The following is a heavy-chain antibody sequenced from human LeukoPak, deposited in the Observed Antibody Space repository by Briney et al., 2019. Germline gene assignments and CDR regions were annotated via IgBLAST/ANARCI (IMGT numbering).Heavy chain of an antibody. D-gene: IGHD6-19*01. J-gene: IGHJ4*02. CDR3: ASDLVGSGWSFDY. CDR1: GGSISSYY. V-gene: IGHV4-59*01. Sequence: SETLSLTCTVSGGSISSYYWSWIRQPPGKGLEWIGYIYYSGSTNYNPSLKSRVTISVDTSKNQFSLKLSSVTAADTAVYYCASDLVGSGWSFDYWGQGTLVTVSS. CDR2: IYYSGST.